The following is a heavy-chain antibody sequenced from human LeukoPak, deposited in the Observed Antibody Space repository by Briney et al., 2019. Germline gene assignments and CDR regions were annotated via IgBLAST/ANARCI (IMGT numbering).Heavy chain of an antibody. J-gene: IGHJ1*01. Sequence: SETLSLTCTVSGGSVSSGSYYWSWIRQPPGKGLEWIGYIYYSGSTNYNPSLKSRVTISVDTSKNQFSLKLSSVTAADTAVYYCARANGDYFPAEYFQHWGQGTLVTVSS. CDR3: ARANGDYFPAEYFQH. V-gene: IGHV4-61*01. CDR1: GGSVSSGSYY. CDR2: IYYSGST. D-gene: IGHD4-17*01.